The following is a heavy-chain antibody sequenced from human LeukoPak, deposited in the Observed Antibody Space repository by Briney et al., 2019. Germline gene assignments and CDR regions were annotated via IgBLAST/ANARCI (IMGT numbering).Heavy chain of an antibody. J-gene: IGHJ6*03. CDR3: ARDLTMAYYYMDV. V-gene: IGHV4-39*07. CDR2: IYYSGST. D-gene: IGHD4/OR15-4a*01. Sequence: SETLSLTCTVSGGSISSSSYYWGWIRQPPGKGLEWIGSIYYSGSTYYNPSLKSRVTISVDTSKNQFSLKLSSVTAADTAVYYCARDLTMAYYYMDVWGKGTTVTVSS. CDR1: GGSISSSSYY.